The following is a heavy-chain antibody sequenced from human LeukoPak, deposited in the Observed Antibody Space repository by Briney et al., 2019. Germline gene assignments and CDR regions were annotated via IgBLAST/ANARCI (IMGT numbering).Heavy chain of an antibody. V-gene: IGHV4-39*01. CDR1: GGSISGGIFY. D-gene: IGHD3-16*02. CDR2: GYYSGAT. J-gene: IGHJ4*02. Sequence: SETLSLTCTVSGGSISGGIFYWGWIRQPPGKGLEWIGSGYYSGATYYNPSLKNRVTITLVTSKNQFSLRLTSVSAADTAVYYCAKSWRPPTGPSDYVWGTYRGGEFDYWGQGTLVTVSS. CDR3: AKSWRPPTGPSDYVWGTYRGGEFDY.